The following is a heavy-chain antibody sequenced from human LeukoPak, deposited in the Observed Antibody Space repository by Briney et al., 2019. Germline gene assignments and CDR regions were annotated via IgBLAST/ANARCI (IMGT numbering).Heavy chain of an antibody. D-gene: IGHD1-26*01. Sequence: SETLSLTCAVYGGSFSGYYWSWIRQPPGKGLEWIGEINHSGSTNYNPSLKSRVTISVDTSKNQFSLKLSSVTAADTAVYYCARGRGDSGSYSADYWGQGTLVTVSS. CDR3: ARGRGDSGSYSADY. V-gene: IGHV4-34*01. J-gene: IGHJ4*02. CDR2: INHSGST. CDR1: GGSFSGYY.